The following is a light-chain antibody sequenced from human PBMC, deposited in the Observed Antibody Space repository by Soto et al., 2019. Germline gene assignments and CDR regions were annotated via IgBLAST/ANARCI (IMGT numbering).Light chain of an antibody. J-gene: IGKJ1*01. V-gene: IGKV1-5*03. Sequence: DIQMTQSPSTLSASVGDRVTITFRASQSISSWLAWYQQKPGKAPKLLIYKASSLESGVPSRFSGSGSGTEFTLPISSLQPDDFATYYCQHYNSYSEAFGQGTKVDIK. CDR1: QSISSW. CDR2: KAS. CDR3: QHYNSYSEA.